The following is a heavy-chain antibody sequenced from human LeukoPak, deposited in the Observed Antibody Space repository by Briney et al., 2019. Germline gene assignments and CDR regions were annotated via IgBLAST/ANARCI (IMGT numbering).Heavy chain of an antibody. CDR3: ARDRAAGTLLDDY. CDR2: IIPILGIA. D-gene: IGHD6-13*01. J-gene: IGHJ4*02. Sequence: SVKVSCKASGGTFSSYAISCVRQAPGQGLEWMGRIIPILGIANYAQKFQGRVTITADKSTSTAYMELSSLRSEDTAVYYCARDRAAGTLLDDYWGQGTLVTVSS. CDR1: GGTFSSYA. V-gene: IGHV1-69*04.